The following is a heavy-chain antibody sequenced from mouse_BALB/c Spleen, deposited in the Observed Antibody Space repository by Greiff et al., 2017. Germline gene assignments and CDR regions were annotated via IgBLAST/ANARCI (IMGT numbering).Heavy chain of an antibody. J-gene: IGHJ3*01. CDR1: GFTFSSYT. CDR2: ISSGGSYT. V-gene: IGHV5-6-4*01. CDR3: TRDDGYDGAWFAY. D-gene: IGHD2-2*01. Sequence: DVMLVESGGGLVKPGGSLKLSCAASGFTFSSYTMSWVRQTPEKRLEWVATISSGGSYTYYPDSVKGRFTISRDNAKNTLYLQMSSLKSEDTAMYYCTRDDGYDGAWFAYWGQGTLVTVSA.